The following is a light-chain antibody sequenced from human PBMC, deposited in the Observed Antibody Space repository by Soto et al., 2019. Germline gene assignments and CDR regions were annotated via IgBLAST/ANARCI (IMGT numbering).Light chain of an antibody. Sequence: QSVLTQSPSASASLGASVRLTCTLSSGHSSYAIACHQKQPGKSPRYLMDLKNDGSHTKGDGIPDRFSGSSSGAERSLIISSLQSEDEADYYCQTWGTGFQVFGGGTKVTVL. J-gene: IGLJ2*01. CDR2: LKNDGSH. V-gene: IGLV4-69*01. CDR1: SGHSSYA. CDR3: QTWGTGFQV.